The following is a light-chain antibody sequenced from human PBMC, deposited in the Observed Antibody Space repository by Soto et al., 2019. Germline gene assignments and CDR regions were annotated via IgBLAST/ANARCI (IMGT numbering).Light chain of an antibody. V-gene: IGKV3-20*01. CDR3: QQYGPSPTYT. CDR1: QSVRSTY. CDR2: DAY. Sequence: EIVLTQSPGTLSLSPGERATLSCRASQSVRSTYLAWYQQKPGHSPRLLLYDAYSRATGIPDRFSGSATGADFTLTISRLEPEDSAVYDCQQYGPSPTYTFGQGTNLEIK. J-gene: IGKJ2*01.